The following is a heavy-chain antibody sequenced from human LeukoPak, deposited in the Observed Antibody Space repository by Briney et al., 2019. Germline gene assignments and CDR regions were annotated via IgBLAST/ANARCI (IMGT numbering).Heavy chain of an antibody. Sequence: PSKALSLTCTVSGVSISSYYWSWIRQPAGKGLEWIGRIYTSGSTNYNPSLKSLVTMSVDTSKDQFSLKLSSVTAADTAVYYCARDSYYYGSWNLYFDYWGQGTLVTVSS. J-gene: IGHJ4*02. CDR2: IYTSGST. CDR1: GVSISSYY. CDR3: ARDSYYYGSWNLYFDY. D-gene: IGHD3-10*01. V-gene: IGHV4-4*07.